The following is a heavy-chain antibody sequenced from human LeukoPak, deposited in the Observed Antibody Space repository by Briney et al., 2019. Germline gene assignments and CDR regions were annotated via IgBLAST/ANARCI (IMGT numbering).Heavy chain of an antibody. J-gene: IGHJ4*02. CDR3: ARENQAYDH. D-gene: IGHD3-16*01. Sequence: TGGSLRLSCTASGFTFSSYGMHWVRQTPGKGLEWVAVIWFDGSEEYYADSVKGRFTISRDNSKNALYLQMNSLRVEDTAVYYCARENQAYDHWGQGTLVTVSS. V-gene: IGHV3-33*01. CDR2: IWFDGSEE. CDR1: GFTFSSYG.